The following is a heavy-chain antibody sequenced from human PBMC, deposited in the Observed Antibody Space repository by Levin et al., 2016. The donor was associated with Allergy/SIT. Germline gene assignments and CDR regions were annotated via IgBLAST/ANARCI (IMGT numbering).Heavy chain of an antibody. CDR2: IDPSDSYT. Sequence: GGSLRLSCKGSGYSFTSYWISWVRQMPGKGLEWMGRIDPSDSYTNYSPSFQGHVTISADKSISTAYLQWSSLKASDTAMYYCARRLPEHWVDIVAPPSWFDPWGQGTLVTVSS. CDR3: ARRLPEHWVDIVAPPSWFDP. D-gene: IGHD5-12*01. CDR1: GYSFTSYW. V-gene: IGHV5-10-1*01. J-gene: IGHJ5*02.